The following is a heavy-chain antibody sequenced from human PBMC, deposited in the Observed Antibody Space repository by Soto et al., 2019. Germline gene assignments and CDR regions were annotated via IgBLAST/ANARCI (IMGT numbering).Heavy chain of an antibody. Sequence: XGSLRVPVAASGFTFSSYSMSWVRQAPGKGLDWVSAISGSGGSTYYADSVKGRFTISRDNSKNTLYLQMNSLRAEDTAVYYCAKDRYSRSWFLGAFDDWGQGTLVTVSS. CDR1: GFTFSSYS. CDR3: AKDRYSRSWFLGAFDD. CDR2: ISGSGGST. V-gene: IGHV3-23*01. D-gene: IGHD6-13*01. J-gene: IGHJ4*02.